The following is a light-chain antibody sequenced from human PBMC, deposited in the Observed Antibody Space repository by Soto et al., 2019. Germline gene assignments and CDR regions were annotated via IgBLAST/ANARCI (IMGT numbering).Light chain of an antibody. V-gene: IGKV3-15*01. CDR1: QSVGNN. Sequence: EILMTQSPATLSVSPGERGALSCRASQSVGNNLAWYQQKPGQAPRLLIYGASTRATGIPARFSGSGFGTEFTLTISSLQSEDIAIYYCQQYNNWPPVTFGQGTKVEVK. CDR2: GAS. CDR3: QQYNNWPPVT. J-gene: IGKJ1*01.